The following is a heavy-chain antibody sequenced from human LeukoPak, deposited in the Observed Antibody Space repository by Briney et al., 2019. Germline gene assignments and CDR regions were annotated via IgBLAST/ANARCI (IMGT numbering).Heavy chain of an antibody. CDR1: GYTFSSYW. CDR3: ARLAYCSNDVCYSNYYYSMDV. V-gene: IGHV5-51*01. Sequence: GESLKISCKGSGYTFSSYWIGWVRQVPGKGLEWSGIIYPDDSDTRYSPSFQGQVTISADKSISTAYLQWSSLKASDTAMYYCARLAYCSNDVCYSNYYYSMDVWGKGTTVTVSS. J-gene: IGHJ6*03. D-gene: IGHD2-8*01. CDR2: IYPDDSDT.